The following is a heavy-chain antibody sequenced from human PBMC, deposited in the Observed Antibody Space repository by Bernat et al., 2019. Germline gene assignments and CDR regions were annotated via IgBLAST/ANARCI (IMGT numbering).Heavy chain of an antibody. D-gene: IGHD3-22*01. V-gene: IGHV3-73*01. CDR3: TASMIVVVELFDY. Sequence: EVQLVESGGGLVKPGGSLRLSCAASGFTFSGSAMHWVRQASGKGLEWVGRIRSKANSYATAYAASVNGRFTISRDDSKNTAYLQMNSLKTEDTAVYYCTASMIVVVELFDYWGQGTLVTVSS. J-gene: IGHJ4*02. CDR1: GFTFSGSA. CDR2: IRSKANSYAT.